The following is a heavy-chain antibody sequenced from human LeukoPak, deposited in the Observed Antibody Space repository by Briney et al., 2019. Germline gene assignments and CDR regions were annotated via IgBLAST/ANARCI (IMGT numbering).Heavy chain of an antibody. CDR3: ARESPGASLY. CDR2: IDSTSTYI. Sequence: GXXLRLSCAASGFTFNSYTMNWVRQAPGQGLEWVSSIDSTSTYIFYADSVKGRFTISRDNAQSSLFLQMDSLRVEDTAVYYCARESPGASLYWGQGTLVTVSS. CDR1: GFTFNSYT. V-gene: IGHV3-21*01. J-gene: IGHJ4*02.